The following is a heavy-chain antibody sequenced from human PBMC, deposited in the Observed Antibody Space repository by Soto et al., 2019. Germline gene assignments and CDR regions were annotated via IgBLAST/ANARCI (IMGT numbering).Heavy chain of an antibody. CDR1: GFTFSNAW. V-gene: IGHV3-15*01. J-gene: IGHJ6*03. CDR2: IKSKTDGGTT. Sequence: EVQLVESGGGLVKPGGSLRLSCAASGFTFSNAWMSWVRQAPGKGREWVGRIKSKTDGGTTDYAAPVKGRFTISRDDSKNTLYLQMNSLKTEDTAVYYCSGYSNLNYYYYYMDVWGKGTTVTVSS. D-gene: IGHD4-4*01. CDR3: SGYSNLNYYYYYMDV.